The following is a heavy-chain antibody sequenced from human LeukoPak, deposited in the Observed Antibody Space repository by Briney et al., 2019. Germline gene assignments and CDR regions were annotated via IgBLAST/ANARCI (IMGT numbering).Heavy chain of an antibody. CDR1: GGSISSYY. CDR3: ARRGYSYGLTTTYYYYMDV. Sequence: SETLSLTCTVSGGSISSYYWSWIRQPPGKGLEWIGYIYYSGSTNYNPSLKSRVTISVDTSKNQFSLKLSSVTAADTAVYYCARRGYSYGLTTTYYYYMDVWGKGTTVTVSS. D-gene: IGHD5-18*01. J-gene: IGHJ6*03. V-gene: IGHV4-59*01. CDR2: IYYSGST.